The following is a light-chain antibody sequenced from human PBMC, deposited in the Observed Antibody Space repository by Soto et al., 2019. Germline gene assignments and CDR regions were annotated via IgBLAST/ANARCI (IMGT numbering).Light chain of an antibody. J-gene: IGKJ4*01. CDR3: QQYGSSLT. V-gene: IGKV3-20*01. CDR2: GAS. CDR1: QSVSSSY. Sequence: EIVLTQSPGTLSLSPGERATLSCRASQSVSSSYLAWYQQKPGQAPMLLIYGASSRATGIPDMFSGGGSGTDCTLSISRLEPEDFAVDYCQQYGSSLTFVGGTKVEIK.